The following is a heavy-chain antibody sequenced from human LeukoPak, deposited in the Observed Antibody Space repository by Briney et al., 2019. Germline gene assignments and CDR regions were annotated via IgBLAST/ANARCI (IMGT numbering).Heavy chain of an antibody. Sequence: GGSLRLSCAASGFTFSSYAMHWVRQAPGKELEYVSAISSNGGSTYYANSVKGRFTISRDNSKNTLYLQMGSLRAEDMAVYYCARSAAHPYYFDYWGQGTLVTVSS. CDR2: ISSNGGST. CDR1: GFTFSSYA. CDR3: ARSAAHPYYFDY. D-gene: IGHD6-6*01. V-gene: IGHV3-64*01. J-gene: IGHJ4*02.